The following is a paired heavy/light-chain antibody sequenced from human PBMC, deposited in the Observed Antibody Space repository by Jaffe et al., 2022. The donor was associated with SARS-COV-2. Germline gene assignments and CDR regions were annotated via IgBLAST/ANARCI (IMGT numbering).Light chain of an antibody. CDR2: WAS. CDR1: QSVLYSSNNKNY. Sequence: DIVMTQSPDSLAVSLGERATINCKSSQSVLYSSNNKNYLAWYQQKPGQPPKLLIYWASTRESGVPDRFSGSGSGTDFTLTISSLQAEDVAVYYCQQYYSTPVTFGPGTKVDIK. J-gene: IGKJ3*01. V-gene: IGKV4-1*01. CDR3: QQYYSTPVT.
Heavy chain of an antibody. V-gene: IGHV3-43*01. D-gene: IGHD6-19*01. J-gene: IGHJ4*02. Sequence: EVQLVESGGVVVQPGGSLRLSCAASGFTFDDYTMHWVRQAPGKGLEWVSLISWDGGSTYYADSVKGRFTISRDNSKNSLYLQMNSLRTEDTALYYCAKDFSAYSSGWSYYFDYWGQGTLVTVSS. CDR1: GFTFDDYT. CDR3: AKDFSAYSSGWSYYFDY. CDR2: ISWDGGST.